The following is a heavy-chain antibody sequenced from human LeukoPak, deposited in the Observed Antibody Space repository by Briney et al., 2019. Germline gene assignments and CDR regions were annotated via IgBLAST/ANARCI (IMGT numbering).Heavy chain of an antibody. CDR1: GGSISSYH. CDR3: ARSVGSERDFDY. J-gene: IGHJ4*02. Sequence: KTSETLSRTCTVYGGSISSYHWGWIRQPPGKGLKWIGYIYYSGSTNYNPSLKSRVTISVDTSKNQFSLELSSVTAADTAVYYCARSVGSERDFDYWGRRTLVSVSS. V-gene: IGHV4-59*01. D-gene: IGHD1-26*01. CDR2: IYYSGST.